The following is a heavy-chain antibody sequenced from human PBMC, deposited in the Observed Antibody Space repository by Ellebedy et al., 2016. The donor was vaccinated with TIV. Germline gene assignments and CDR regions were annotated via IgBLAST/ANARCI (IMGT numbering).Heavy chain of an antibody. J-gene: IGHJ6*02. CDR1: GFPFSSYA. V-gene: IGHV3-23*01. D-gene: IGHD5-12*01. CDR2: ISGSGGST. Sequence: GESLKISCAASGFPFSSYAMSWVRQAPGKGLEWVSSISGSGGSTYYADSVKGRFTISRDNSKTTLYLQMNSLRAENTAVYYCATDYSGLRGLYVWGQGTTVTVSS. CDR3: ATDYSGLRGLYV.